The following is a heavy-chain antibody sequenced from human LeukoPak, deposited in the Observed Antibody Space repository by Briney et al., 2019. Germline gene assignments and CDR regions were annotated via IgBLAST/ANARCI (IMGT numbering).Heavy chain of an antibody. CDR1: GYSISSGYY. J-gene: IGHJ4*02. CDR3: ARGLVVVTGEY. Sequence: SETLSLTCTVSGYSISSGYYWGWIRQPPGKGLEWIGNIYHSGSTYYSPSLKSRVTISVDTSKNQFSLKLSSVTAADTAVYYCARGLVVVTGEYWGQGTLVTVSS. V-gene: IGHV4-38-2*02. D-gene: IGHD3-22*01. CDR2: IYHSGST.